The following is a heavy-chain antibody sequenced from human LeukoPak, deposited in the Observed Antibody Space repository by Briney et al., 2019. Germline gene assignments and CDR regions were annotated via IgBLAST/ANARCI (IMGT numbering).Heavy chain of an antibody. CDR1: GYTFTCYY. V-gene: IGHV1-2*06. CDR2: INPNSGGT. J-gene: IGHJ4*02. Sequence: ASVKVSCKASGYTFTCYYMHWVRQAPGQGLEWMGRINPNSGGTNYAQKFQGRVTMTRDTSISTAYMELSRLRSDDTAVYYCARDGYNFFQIDYWGQGTLVTVSS. D-gene: IGHD5-24*01. CDR3: ARDGYNFFQIDY.